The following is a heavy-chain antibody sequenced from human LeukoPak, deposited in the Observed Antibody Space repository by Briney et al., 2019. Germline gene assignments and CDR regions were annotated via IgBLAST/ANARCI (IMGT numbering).Heavy chain of an antibody. Sequence: PGGSLRLSCAASGFIFSSYSMNWVRQAPGKGLEWISYISTSTTYYADSVKGRFTISRDNAKNFLYLQMNSLRVEDTAVYYCARAPTVLVGYCSSSSCQADYWGQGTLVTVSS. D-gene: IGHD2-2*01. CDR2: ISTSTT. CDR3: ARAPTVLVGYCSSSSCQADY. V-gene: IGHV3-48*01. CDR1: GFIFSSYS. J-gene: IGHJ4*02.